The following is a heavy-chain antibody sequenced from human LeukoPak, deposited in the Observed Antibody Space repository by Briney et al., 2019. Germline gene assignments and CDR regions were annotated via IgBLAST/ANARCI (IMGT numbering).Heavy chain of an antibody. J-gene: IGHJ4*02. CDR3: ARDGGSGYVDY. CDR2: ISSNGGST. V-gene: IGHV3-64*01. CDR1: GFTFSSYA. D-gene: IGHD3-3*01. Sequence: GGSLRLSCAASGFTFSSYAMHWVRQAPGKGLEYVSAISSNGGSTYYANSVKGRFTISRDNSKNTLYLQMGSLRAEDTAVYYCARDGGSGYVDYWGQGTLVTASS.